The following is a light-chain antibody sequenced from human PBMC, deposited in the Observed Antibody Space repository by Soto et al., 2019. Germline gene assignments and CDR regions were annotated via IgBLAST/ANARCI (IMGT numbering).Light chain of an antibody. CDR3: QQRSNWPPIT. J-gene: IGKJ5*01. CDR1: QSVSSY. V-gene: IGKV3-11*01. Sequence: EIVLTQSPATVSVTPGEGATLSCRASQSVSSYLAWYQQKPGQAPRLLIYDASNRATGIPARFSGSGSGTDFTLTISSLEPEDFAVYYCQQRSNWPPITFGQGTRLEIK. CDR2: DAS.